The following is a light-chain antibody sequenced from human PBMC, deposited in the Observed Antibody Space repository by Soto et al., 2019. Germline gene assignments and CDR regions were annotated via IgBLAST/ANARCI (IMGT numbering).Light chain of an antibody. Sequence: QSVLTQAPSASGTPGQRVTISCSGSSSNIGSNTVSWYQQVPGTAPKVLIYSNVQRPSGVPDRFSGSKSGTSASLALGGLQSEDEADYYCAAWDGSLNGWVFGGGTKVTVL. CDR1: SSNIGSNT. J-gene: IGLJ3*02. CDR2: SNV. CDR3: AAWDGSLNGWV. V-gene: IGLV1-44*01.